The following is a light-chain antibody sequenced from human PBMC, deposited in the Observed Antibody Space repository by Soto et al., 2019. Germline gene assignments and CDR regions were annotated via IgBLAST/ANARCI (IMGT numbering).Light chain of an antibody. CDR2: DVT. J-gene: IGLJ1*01. CDR3: SSYTSSSTPSYV. V-gene: IGLV2-14*03. Sequence: QSALTQPASVSGSPGQSIAISCTGTNSEVGGYNYVSWYQHHPGKAPKLLIFDVTHRPSGVSNRSSGSKSGNTASLTISGLQAEDEADYYCSSYTSSSTPSYVFGTGTKVTVL. CDR1: NSEVGGYNY.